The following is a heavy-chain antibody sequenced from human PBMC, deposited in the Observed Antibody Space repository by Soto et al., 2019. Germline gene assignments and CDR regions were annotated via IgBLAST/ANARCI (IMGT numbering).Heavy chain of an antibody. D-gene: IGHD2-8*01. CDR1: GYAISSGFY. Sequence: SETLSLTCDVSGYAISSGFYWAWIRQPPGKRLEWIGNIYHTGTTYYNPSLKSRVTMSVDTSKNQFSLRLSSVTAADTAAFYCARVRTVRMSGSPGDSWGQGTLVTVSS. V-gene: IGHV4-38-2*01. CDR3: ARVRTVRMSGSPGDS. CDR2: IYHTGTT. J-gene: IGHJ4*02.